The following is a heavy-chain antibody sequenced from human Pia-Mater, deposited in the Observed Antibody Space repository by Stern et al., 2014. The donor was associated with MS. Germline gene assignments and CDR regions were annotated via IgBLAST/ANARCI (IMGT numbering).Heavy chain of an antibody. CDR1: AFSLNNKW. CDR3: ASITYFFDSGPYTEY. Sequence: EVQLVESGGGLVQPGGSLRLSCTASAFSLNNKWMSWDRQVPGKGLVWVARIDSDGGSTAYADSVKGRFAISRDNAKNTLYLQMNSLRVEDTAVYYCASITYFFDSGPYTEYWGQGTPVTVSS. J-gene: IGHJ4*02. V-gene: IGHV3-74*02. CDR2: IDSDGGST. D-gene: IGHD1-14*01.